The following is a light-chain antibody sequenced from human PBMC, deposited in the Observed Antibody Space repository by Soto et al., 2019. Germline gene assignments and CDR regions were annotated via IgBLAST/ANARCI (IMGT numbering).Light chain of an antibody. V-gene: IGKV1-39*01. Sequence: DIHMTQSPASLSASIGDRVTITFRTSQRISSYLNWYQQKPGKAPKLLIYGTSSLQSGVPSRFSGSGSGTAFTLTISSLQPEDFATYYCQQSYNTPLFGGGTKVDI. CDR2: GTS. J-gene: IGKJ4*01. CDR1: QRISSY. CDR3: QQSYNTPL.